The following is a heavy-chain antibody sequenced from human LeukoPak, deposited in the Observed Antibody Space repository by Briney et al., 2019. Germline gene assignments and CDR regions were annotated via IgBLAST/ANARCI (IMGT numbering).Heavy chain of an antibody. CDR2: IDWDDDK. Sequence: SGPTLVNPTQTLTLTCTFSGFSLSTSGMCVSWIRQPPGKALEWLALIDWDDDKYYSTSLKTRLTISKDTSQNQLVLTMTNMDHVDTATYYCARSGSVRDSSGYDFDYWGQGTLVTVSS. CDR3: ARSGSVRDSSGYDFDY. J-gene: IGHJ4*02. V-gene: IGHV2-70*01. CDR1: GFSLSTSGMC. D-gene: IGHD3-22*01.